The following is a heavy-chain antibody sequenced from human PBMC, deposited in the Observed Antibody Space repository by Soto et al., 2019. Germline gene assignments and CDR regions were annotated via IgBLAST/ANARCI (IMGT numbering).Heavy chain of an antibody. V-gene: IGHV1-69*13. D-gene: IGHD3-22*01. J-gene: IGHJ6*02. CDR2: IIPIFGTA. CDR1: GGTFSSYA. CDR3: AKHLGRDPWGYYDSSDLYPPLYPTLYYYGMDV. Sequence: GASVKFSCKASGGTFSSYAISWVRQAPGQGLEWMGGIIPIFGTANYAQKFQGRVTITADESRSTAYMELSSLRSEDTAVYYCAKHLGRDPWGYYDSSDLYPPLYPTLYYYGMDVWGQGTTVTVSS.